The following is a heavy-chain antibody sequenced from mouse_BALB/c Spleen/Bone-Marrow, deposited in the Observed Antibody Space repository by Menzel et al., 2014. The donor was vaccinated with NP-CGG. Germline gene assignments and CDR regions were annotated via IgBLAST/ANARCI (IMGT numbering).Heavy chain of an antibody. D-gene: IGHD2-1*01. CDR1: GYAFTNYL. CDR3: ARGDLYYGNLYAMDY. CDR2: INPGSGGT. V-gene: IGHV1-54*01. Sequence: QVQLKQSGAELVRPGTSVKVSCKASGYAFTNYLIDWIKKRPGQGLEWIGVINPGSGGTNYNEKFKGKATLTADKSSSTAYMQLSSLTSDDSAVYFCARGDLYYGNLYAMDYWGQGTSVTVSS. J-gene: IGHJ4*01.